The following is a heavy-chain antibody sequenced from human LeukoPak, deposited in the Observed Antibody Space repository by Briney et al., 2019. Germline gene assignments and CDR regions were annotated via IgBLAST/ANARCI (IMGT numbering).Heavy chain of an antibody. CDR3: ARRGSNYYGSGSSQNWFDP. J-gene: IGHJ5*02. CDR1: GGSISSYY. CDR2: IYYSGST. Sequence: SETLSLTCTVSGGSISSYYWSWIRQPPGKGLEWIGYIYYSGSTNYNPSLKSRVTISVDTSKNQFSLKLSSVTAADTAVYYSARRGSNYYGSGSSQNWFDPWGQGTLVTVSS. V-gene: IGHV4-59*08. D-gene: IGHD3-10*01.